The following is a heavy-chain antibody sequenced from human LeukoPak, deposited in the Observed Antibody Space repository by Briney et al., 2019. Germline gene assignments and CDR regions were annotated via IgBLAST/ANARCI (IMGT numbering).Heavy chain of an antibody. J-gene: IGHJ5*02. CDR1: GGSFSGYY. CDR3: ARCTSYYYGSGSYYDWFDP. D-gene: IGHD3-10*01. V-gene: IGHV4-34*01. CDR2: INHSGST. Sequence: SETLSLTCAVYGGSFSGYYWSWIRQPPGKGLEWIGEINHSGSTNYNPSLKSRVTISVDTSKNQFSLKLSSVTAADTAVYYCARCTSYYYGSGSYYDWFDPWGQGTLVNVSS.